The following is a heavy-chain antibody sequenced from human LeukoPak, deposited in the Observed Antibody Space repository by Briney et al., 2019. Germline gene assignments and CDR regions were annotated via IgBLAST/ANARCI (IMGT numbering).Heavy chain of an antibody. V-gene: IGHV3-23*01. CDR2: ISESGSGT. J-gene: IGHJ3*01. Sequence: GGSLRLSCAASGFTFSSYGMNWVRQAPGKGLEWVSGISESGSGTNQADSVKGRFTISRDNSKNTLYLQMNSLRAEDTAVYFCARETYDILTGRGAFDLWGQGTMVTVSS. CDR1: GFTFSSYG. D-gene: IGHD3-9*01. CDR3: ARETYDILTGRGAFDL.